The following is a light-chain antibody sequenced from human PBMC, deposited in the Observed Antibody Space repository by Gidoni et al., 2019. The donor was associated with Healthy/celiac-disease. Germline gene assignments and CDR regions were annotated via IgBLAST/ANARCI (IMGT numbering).Light chain of an antibody. CDR1: SSDVGGSND. J-gene: IGLJ1*01. Sequence: QPALTHPASVSGSPGQSITISCTGTSSDVGGSNDVSWYQQHPGKASKLMIYEVSNRPAGVSNRFSGSKSGNTASLTISGLQAEDEADYDCSSYTSSSTPYVFGTGTKVTVL. CDR3: SSYTSSSTPYV. CDR2: EVS. V-gene: IGLV2-14*01.